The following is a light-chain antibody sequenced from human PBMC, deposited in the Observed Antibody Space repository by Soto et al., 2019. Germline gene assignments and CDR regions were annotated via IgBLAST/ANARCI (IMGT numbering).Light chain of an antibody. V-gene: IGKV3-11*01. CDR1: QSVSTS. CDR2: DAS. Sequence: EVVLTQSPVALSLSPGERATLSCRASQSVSTSLAWYQQRPGQAPRLLIYDASNRATGIPARFSGSGSGTDFTLTISSLEPEDFTVYYCQQRSGWPSWTFGQGTKVAIK. J-gene: IGKJ1*01. CDR3: QQRSGWPSWT.